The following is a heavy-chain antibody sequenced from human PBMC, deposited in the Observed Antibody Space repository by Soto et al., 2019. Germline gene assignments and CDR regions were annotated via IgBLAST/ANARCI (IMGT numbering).Heavy chain of an antibody. D-gene: IGHD2-15*01. CDR1: GFTFSSYA. CDR3: AKRAGLGYCSGCSCYGEYYFDY. V-gene: IGHV3-23*01. CDR2: ISGSGCST. J-gene: IGHJ4*02. Sequence: EVQLLESGGGLVQPGGSLRLSCAASGFTFSSYAMSWVRQAPGKGLEWVSAISGSGCSTYYADSVKGRFTISRDNSKNTLYQQMNSLRAEDTAVYYCAKRAGLGYCSGCSCYGEYYFDYWGQGTLVTVSS.